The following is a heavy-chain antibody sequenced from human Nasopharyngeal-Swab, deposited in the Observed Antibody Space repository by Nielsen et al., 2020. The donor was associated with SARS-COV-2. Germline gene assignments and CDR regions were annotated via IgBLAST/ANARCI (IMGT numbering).Heavy chain of an antibody. V-gene: IGHV3-48*02. J-gene: IGHJ4*02. CDR1: GFIFSNYG. CDR2: ISPGSSTI. Sequence: GGSLRLSCAVSGFIFSNYGMNWVRQAPGKGLEWLAYISPGSSTIYYADSVRGRFTISRDSANNSLNLQMSRLRHEDTAIYYCARHPDYGDSLDYWGPGTLVAVSS. CDR3: ARHPDYGDSLDY. D-gene: IGHD4-17*01.